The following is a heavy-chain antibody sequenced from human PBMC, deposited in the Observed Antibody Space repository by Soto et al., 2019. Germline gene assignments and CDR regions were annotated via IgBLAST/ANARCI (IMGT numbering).Heavy chain of an antibody. J-gene: IGHJ3*02. CDR3: ARHSLGYCSSTSCHDAFDI. Sequence: GGSLRLSCAASGFTFSSYWMSWVRQAPGKGLEWVANIKQDGSEKYYVDSVKGRFTISRDNAKNSLYLQMNSLRAEDPAVYYCARHSLGYCSSTSCHDAFDIWGQGTMVTVSS. V-gene: IGHV3-7*01. CDR2: IKQDGSEK. CDR1: GFTFSSYW. D-gene: IGHD2-2*01.